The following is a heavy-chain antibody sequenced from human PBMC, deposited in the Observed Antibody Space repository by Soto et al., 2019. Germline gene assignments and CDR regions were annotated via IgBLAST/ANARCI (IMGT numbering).Heavy chain of an antibody. Sequence: PGGSLILSCAASGFTFSRYGVHWVRQIPGKGLEWVALIWNDGIRKVYVDSVKGRFTISRDNSKNTLDLQMNSLRAEDTAVYYCARDDDYEANAFDYWGPGTLVTVSS. J-gene: IGHJ4*02. CDR2: IWNDGIRK. V-gene: IGHV3-33*01. CDR1: GFTFSRYG. D-gene: IGHD3-22*01. CDR3: ARDDDYEANAFDY.